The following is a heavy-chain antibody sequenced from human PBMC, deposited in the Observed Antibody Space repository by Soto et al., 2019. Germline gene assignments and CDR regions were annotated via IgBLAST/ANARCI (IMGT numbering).Heavy chain of an antibody. V-gene: IGHV4-34*01. D-gene: IGHD6-13*01. CDR1: GGSFSNYY. CDR2: ITYSGST. CDR3: ARARATIAAAAIFDC. J-gene: IGHJ4*02. Sequence: PSETLSLTCAVYGGSFSNYYWSWIRQPPGKGLEWIGEITYSGSTNYNPSLESRVIVSVDKSKNQFSLKLTSVTAADTAVYYCARARATIAAAAIFDCWGQGTLVTVS.